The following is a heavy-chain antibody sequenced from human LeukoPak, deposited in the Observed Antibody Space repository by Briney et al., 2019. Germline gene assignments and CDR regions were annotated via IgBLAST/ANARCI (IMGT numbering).Heavy chain of an antibody. Sequence: GESLRLTCAASGFTFSNYPMHWVRQAPGTGLEYVSAISSNGGSTYYENSVKGRFTISRDNSKNTLYLQMGSLRVEDMADYYCARSSSTTSYYYGMDVWGQGTTVTVSS. J-gene: IGHJ6*02. V-gene: IGHV3-64*01. CDR1: GFTFSNYP. CDR2: ISSNGGST. D-gene: IGHD2-2*01. CDR3: ARSSSTTSYYYGMDV.